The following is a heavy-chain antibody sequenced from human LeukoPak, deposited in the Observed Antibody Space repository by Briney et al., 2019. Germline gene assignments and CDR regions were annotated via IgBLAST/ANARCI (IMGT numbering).Heavy chain of an antibody. V-gene: IGHV3-7*01. CDR2: IKQDGSEK. D-gene: IGHD6-13*01. Sequence: GGSLRLSCAASGFTFSSYWMDWVRQAPGKGLEWVANIKQDGSEKYYVDSVKGRFTISRDNAKNSLYLQMNSLRAEDTAVYYCARGSSSWPTGGWGQGTLVTVSS. J-gene: IGHJ4*02. CDR1: GFTFSSYW. CDR3: ARGSSSWPTGG.